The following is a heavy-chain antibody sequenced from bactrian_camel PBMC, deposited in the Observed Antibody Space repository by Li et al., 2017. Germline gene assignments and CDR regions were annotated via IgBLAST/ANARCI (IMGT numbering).Heavy chain of an antibody. V-gene: IGHV3S68*01. CDR2: ISFRGDNK. J-gene: IGHJ4*01. Sequence: QLVESGGGSVKAGGSLRLSCRASGYINSSTCMGWFRQAPGKEREGVSCISFRGDNKNYADSVKGRFAISRDNAKNALYLQMNSLKTEDTAVYYCAKSGDTRPPGPGTQVTVS. D-gene: IGHD3*01. CDR1: GYINSSTC.